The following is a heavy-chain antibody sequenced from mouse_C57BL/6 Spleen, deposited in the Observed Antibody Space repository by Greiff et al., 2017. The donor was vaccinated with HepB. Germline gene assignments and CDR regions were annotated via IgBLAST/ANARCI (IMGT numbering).Heavy chain of an antibody. D-gene: IGHD2-4*01. Sequence: VQLQQSGAELVRPGASVTLSCKASGYTFTDYEMHWVKQTPVHGLEWIGAIDPETGGTAYNQKFKGKAILTADKSSSPAYMELRSLTSEDSAVYYCYDYEGFAYWGQGTLVTVSA. CDR3: YDYEGFAY. CDR2: IDPETGGT. V-gene: IGHV1-15*01. J-gene: IGHJ3*01. CDR1: GYTFTDYE.